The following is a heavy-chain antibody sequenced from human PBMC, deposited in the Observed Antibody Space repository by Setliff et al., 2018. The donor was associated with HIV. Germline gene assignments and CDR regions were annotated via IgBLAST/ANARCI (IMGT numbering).Heavy chain of an antibody. CDR2: VDPDDGET. V-gene: IGHV1-69-2*01. D-gene: IGHD3-16*02. J-gene: IGHJ4*02. Sequence: ASVKVSCKASEYTFVDYYMHWVQQAPGKGLEWMGRVDPDDGETIYAEKFQDRLTITADASTDTTYMELSSLRSEDTAVYYCVIVPLYENVYDNIWGSYRPLDYWSQGTLVTVSS. CDR3: VIVPLYENVYDNIWGSYRPLDY. CDR1: EYTFVDYY.